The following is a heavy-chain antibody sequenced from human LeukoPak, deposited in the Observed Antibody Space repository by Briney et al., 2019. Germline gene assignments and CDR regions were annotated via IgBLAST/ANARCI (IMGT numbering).Heavy chain of an antibody. Sequence: ASVKVSCKASGYTFTGYYMHWVRQAPGQGLEWMGWINPNSGGTNYAQKFQGRVTMTRDTSISTAYMELSRLRSDDTAVYYCARILYYGGNPADDAFDIWGQGTMVTASS. J-gene: IGHJ3*02. CDR2: INPNSGGT. V-gene: IGHV1-2*02. CDR1: GYTFTGYY. D-gene: IGHD4-23*01. CDR3: ARILYYGGNPADDAFDI.